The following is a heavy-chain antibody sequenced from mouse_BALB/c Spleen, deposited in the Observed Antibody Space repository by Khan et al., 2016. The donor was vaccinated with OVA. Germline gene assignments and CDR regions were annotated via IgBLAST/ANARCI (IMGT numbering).Heavy chain of an antibody. CDR3: AREKYYGRSCYAMDY. CDR2: IGPGSSSA. V-gene: IGHV1S41*01. CDR1: GYTFTSYW. D-gene: IGHD1-1*01. Sequence: DLVKPGASVKLSCKASGYTFTSYWINWIKQRPGQGIEWIGRIGPGSSSAYYNDMFKGKETLTVDTSSITAYMQLSSLSSEDSAVYFCAREKYYGRSCYAMDYCGQGTSVTVSS. J-gene: IGHJ4*01.